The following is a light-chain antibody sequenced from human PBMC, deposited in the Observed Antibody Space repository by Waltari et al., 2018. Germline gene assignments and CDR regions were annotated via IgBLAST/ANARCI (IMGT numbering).Light chain of an antibody. V-gene: IGLV2-23*01. Sequence: QSALTQPAPVSGFPGQSITISSTGTSSDDGRYNLVSCYQQYPGKAPKLMIYDGSKRPSGVSNRLSGSKSGNTASLTISGLQAEDEADYYCCSYADSSTLVFGGGTKLTVL. CDR1: SSDDGRYNL. CDR2: DGS. CDR3: CSYADSSTLV. J-gene: IGLJ3*02.